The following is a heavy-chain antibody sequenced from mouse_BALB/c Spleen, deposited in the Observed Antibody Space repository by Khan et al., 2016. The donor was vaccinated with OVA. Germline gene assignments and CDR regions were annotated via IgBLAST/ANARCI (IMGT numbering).Heavy chain of an antibody. D-gene: IGHD1-1*01. CDR1: GYSIASDYA. CDR3: ARVYGGDFDY. CDR2: ISYSGNT. J-gene: IGHJ2*01. Sequence: VQQSGPGLVKPSQSLSLTCTVTGYSIASDYAWNWIRQFPGNKLEWMGFISYSGNTNYNPSLKSRISITRDTSKNQFFLQLNSVTSEDTATYYWARVYGGDFDYWGQGTTLTVSS. V-gene: IGHV3-2*02.